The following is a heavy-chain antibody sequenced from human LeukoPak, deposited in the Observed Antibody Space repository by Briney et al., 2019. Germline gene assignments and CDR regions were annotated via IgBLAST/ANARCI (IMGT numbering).Heavy chain of an antibody. Sequence: GGSLSHYCAASGLRFGSFWMSWVRQAPGKGLEWVANINQDGSEKYFVDSVRGRFTISRDNSKNSLHLQMNTLRAEDTAVYYCARERAGRFFDYWGQGTLVTVSS. CDR1: GLRFGSFW. J-gene: IGHJ4*02. V-gene: IGHV3-7*01. CDR3: ARERAGRFFDY. D-gene: IGHD6-13*01. CDR2: INQDGSEK.